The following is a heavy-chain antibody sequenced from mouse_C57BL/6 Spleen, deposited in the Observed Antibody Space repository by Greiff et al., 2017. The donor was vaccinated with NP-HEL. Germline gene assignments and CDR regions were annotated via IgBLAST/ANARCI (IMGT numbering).Heavy chain of an antibody. CDR3: AGSSYYAMDY. J-gene: IGHJ4*01. CDR1: GYSITSGYD. V-gene: IGHV3-1*01. Sequence: VQLKESGPGMVKPSQSLSLTCTVTGYSITSGYDWNWIRHFPGNKLEWMGYISYSGSTNYNPSLKSRISITHDTSKNHFFLKLNSVTTEDTATYYCAGSSYYAMDYWGQGTSVTVSS. D-gene: IGHD1-1*01. CDR2: ISYSGST.